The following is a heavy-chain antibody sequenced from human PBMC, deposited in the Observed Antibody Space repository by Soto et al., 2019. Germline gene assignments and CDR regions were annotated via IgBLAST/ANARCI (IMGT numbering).Heavy chain of an antibody. CDR3: GRVYDFWSGYSHYYYYMDV. D-gene: IGHD3-3*01. J-gene: IGHJ6*03. CDR2: MNPNSGNT. Sequence: RASVKVSCKASGYTFTSYDINWVRQATGQGLEWMGWMNPNSGNTGYAQKFQGRVTMTRNTSISTAYMELSSLRSEDTAVYYCGRVYDFWSGYSHYYYYMDVWGKGTTVTVSS. CDR1: GYTFTSYD. V-gene: IGHV1-8*01.